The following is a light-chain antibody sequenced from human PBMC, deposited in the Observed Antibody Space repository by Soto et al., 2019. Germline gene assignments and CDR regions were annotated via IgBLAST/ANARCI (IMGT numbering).Light chain of an antibody. CDR3: HPYDAYTLT. J-gene: IGKJ4*01. CDR2: AAS. Sequence: DIQLTQSPSSVSASVGDTVTITCLASPDISNSLAWYPQKPGQAPRLLIFAASRLSGGVPSKFSVSGSGTDFTLTITSLQPEDLATYYCHPYDAYTLTFGGGTKVQI. V-gene: IGKV1-16*02. CDR1: PDISNS.